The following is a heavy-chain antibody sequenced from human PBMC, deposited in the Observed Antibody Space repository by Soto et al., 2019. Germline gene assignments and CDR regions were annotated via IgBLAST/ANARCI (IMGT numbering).Heavy chain of an antibody. D-gene: IGHD6-13*01. V-gene: IGHV4-61*01. CDR1: GGSVSSGSYY. J-gene: IGHJ5*02. Sequence: ASETLSLTCTVSGGSVSSGSYYWSWIRQPPGKGLEWIGYIYYSGSTNYNPSLKSRVTISVGTSKNQFSLKLSSVTAADTAVYYCARFLAAAVSNWFDPWGQGTLVTVSS. CDR2: IYYSGST. CDR3: ARFLAAAVSNWFDP.